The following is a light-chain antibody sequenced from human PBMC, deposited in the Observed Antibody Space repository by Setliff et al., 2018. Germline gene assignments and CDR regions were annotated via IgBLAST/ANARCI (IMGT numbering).Light chain of an antibody. CDR1: SSDIHGFSY. Sequence: QSALPQPASVSGSPGQSITISCTGISSDIHGFSYVSWYQQHPDKAPKLLIYDVTYRPSGVSDRFSASMSGNTASLTISGLQAEDEGDYYCSSYTARSAVFGPGTKVT. V-gene: IGLV2-14*03. CDR3: SSYTARSAV. J-gene: IGLJ1*01. CDR2: DVT.